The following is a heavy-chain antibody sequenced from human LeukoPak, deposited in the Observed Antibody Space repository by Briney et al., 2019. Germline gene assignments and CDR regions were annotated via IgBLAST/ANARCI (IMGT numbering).Heavy chain of an antibody. CDR2: ISSSSRYI. CDR1: GFTFSSYC. D-gene: IGHD5/OR15-5a*01. J-gene: IGHJ4*02. V-gene: IGHV3-21*01. CDR3: ARDRGGHRLYESDY. Sequence: GGSLRLSCAASGFTFSSYCMSCVRQAPGKGLEWVSSISSSSRYIYYADSLKGRFTISRDNATNSVYLQMNSLRAEDTAVYYCARDRGGHRLYESDYWGQGTLVTVSS.